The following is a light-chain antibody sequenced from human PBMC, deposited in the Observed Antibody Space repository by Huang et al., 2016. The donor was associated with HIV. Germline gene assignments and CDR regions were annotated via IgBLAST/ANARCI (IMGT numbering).Light chain of an antibody. Sequence: DVQMTQSPPSLSASVGDRVTITCRANQAISNYLAWYQLTPGKVPKLLIYAASTLPSGVPARFSGSGSGTQFTLTISRLQPEDVGIYFCQKYDSAPRTFGQGTRVELK. V-gene: IGKV1-27*01. J-gene: IGKJ1*01. CDR3: QKYDSAPRT. CDR2: AAS. CDR1: QAISNY.